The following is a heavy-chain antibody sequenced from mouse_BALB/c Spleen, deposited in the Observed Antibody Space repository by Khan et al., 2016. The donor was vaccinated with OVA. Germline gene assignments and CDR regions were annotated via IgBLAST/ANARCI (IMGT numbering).Heavy chain of an antibody. J-gene: IGHJ3*01. D-gene: IGHD2-14*01. CDR3: AREWVLYRYAWFAY. Sequence: EVQLQESGGGLVKPGGSLKLSCAASGFTFSDYYMYWVRQTPEKRLEWVATISDGGSYTYYPDSVKGRFTISSDNAKNNLYLQMSSLKSEDTAMYYCAREWVLYRYAWFAYWGQGTLVTVSA. CDR1: GFTFSDYY. CDR2: ISDGGSYT. V-gene: IGHV5-4*02.